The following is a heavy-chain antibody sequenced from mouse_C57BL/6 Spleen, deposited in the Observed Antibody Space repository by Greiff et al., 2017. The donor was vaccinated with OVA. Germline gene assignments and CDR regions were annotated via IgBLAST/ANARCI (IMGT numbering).Heavy chain of an antibody. D-gene: IGHD1-1*01. J-gene: IGHJ1*03. V-gene: IGHV5-6*01. CDR1: GFTFSSYG. Sequence: EVQLVESGGDLVKPGGSLKLSCAASGFTFSSYGMSWVRQTPDKRLEWVATISSGGSYTYYPDSVKGRFTISRDNAKNTRYLPMSILKSEDTAMYYCARQRYFGSSFFDVWGTGTTVTVSS. CDR3: ARQRYFGSSFFDV. CDR2: ISSGGSYT.